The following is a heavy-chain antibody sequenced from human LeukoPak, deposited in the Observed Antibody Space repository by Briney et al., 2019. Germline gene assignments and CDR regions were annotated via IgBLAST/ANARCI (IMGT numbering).Heavy chain of an antibody. CDR3: ARVSGYDWESFYDY. CDR1: GFTFSSYW. CDR2: IKQDGSEK. J-gene: IGHJ4*02. V-gene: IGHV3-7*01. Sequence: GGSLRLSCAASGFTFSSYWMSWVRQAPGKGLEWVANIKQDGSEKYYVDSVKGRFTISRDNAKNSLYLQMNSLRAEDTAVYYCARVSGYDWESFYDYWGQGTLVTVSS. D-gene: IGHD5-12*01.